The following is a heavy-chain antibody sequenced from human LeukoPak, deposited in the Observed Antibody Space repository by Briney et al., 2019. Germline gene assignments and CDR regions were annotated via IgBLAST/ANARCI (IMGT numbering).Heavy chain of an antibody. V-gene: IGHV5-51*01. J-gene: IGHJ4*02. CDR2: IYPGDSDT. Sequence: GESLKISCKGSGYSFTSYWIGWVRQMPGKGLEWMGIIYPGDSDTRYSPSFQGQVTISADKSISTAYLQWSSLKASDTAMCYCARFYYDSSGYPSLGYWGQGTLVTVSS. CDR1: GYSFTSYW. CDR3: ARFYYDSSGYPSLGY. D-gene: IGHD3-22*01.